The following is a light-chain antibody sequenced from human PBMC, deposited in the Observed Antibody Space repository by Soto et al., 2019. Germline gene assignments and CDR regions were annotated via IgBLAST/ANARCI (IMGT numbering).Light chain of an antibody. CDR1: SSDIGRYNY. J-gene: IGLJ2*01. V-gene: IGLV2-14*01. CDR2: EVS. CDR3: SSYTTSSTRV. Sequence: QSALTQPASVSGSVGQSITISCTGTSSDIGRYNYVSWFQHHPGKAPKLMIYEVSNRPSGVSNRFSGSKSGNTASLTISGLQAEDEADYYCSSYTTSSTRVFGGGTQLTVL.